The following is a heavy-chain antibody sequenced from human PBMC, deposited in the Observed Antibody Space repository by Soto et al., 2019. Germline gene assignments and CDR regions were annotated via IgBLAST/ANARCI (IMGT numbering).Heavy chain of an antibody. J-gene: IGHJ4*02. CDR3: ARSHGWGFRAVDY. CDR2: VNPIVSMS. D-gene: IGHD3-10*01. CDR1: GDTFNFYS. Sequence: QVQLVQSGAEVKRPGSSVKVSCKASGDTFNFYSINWVRQAPGLGLEWMGRVNPIVSMSNYAQKFQGRVTMTADKSASTGDMELTSLRSEDTSIYYCARSHGWGFRAVDYWGQGALVSVAS. V-gene: IGHV1-69*02.